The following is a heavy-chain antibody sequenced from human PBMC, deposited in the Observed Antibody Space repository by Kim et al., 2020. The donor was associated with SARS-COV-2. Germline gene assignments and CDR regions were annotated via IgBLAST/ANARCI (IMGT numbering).Heavy chain of an antibody. D-gene: IGHD3-22*01. V-gene: IGHV4-34*01. CDR2: INHSGST. CDR1: GGSFSGYY. CDR3: ARSQRGITMIVVVTFDI. J-gene: IGHJ3*02. Sequence: SETLSLTCAVYGGSFSGYYWSWIRQPPGKGLEWIGEINHSGSTNYNPSLKSRVTISVDTSKNQFSLKLSSVTAADTAVYYCARSQRGITMIVVVTFDIWGQGTMVTVSS.